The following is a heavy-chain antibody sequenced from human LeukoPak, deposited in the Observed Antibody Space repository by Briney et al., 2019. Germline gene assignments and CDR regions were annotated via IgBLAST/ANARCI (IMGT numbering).Heavy chain of an antibody. CDR2: INSDGSST. V-gene: IGHV3-74*01. CDR1: GFTFSNYW. Sequence: PGGSLRLSCAASGFTFSNYWMHWVRQAPGKGLVWVSRINSDGSSTSYADSVKGRFTISRDNSKNTLYLQMNSLRAEDTAVYYCAKREGTPSDFDYWGQGTLVTVSS. J-gene: IGHJ4*02. CDR3: AKREGTPSDFDY. D-gene: IGHD1-1*01.